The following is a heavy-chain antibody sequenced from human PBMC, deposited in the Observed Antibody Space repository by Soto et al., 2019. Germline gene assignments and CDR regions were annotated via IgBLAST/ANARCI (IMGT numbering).Heavy chain of an antibody. Sequence: GESLKISCAASGFTFSSYAMSWVRQAPGKGLEWVSAISGSGGSTYYADSVKGRFTISRDNSKNTLYLQMNSLRAEDTAVYYCAKDSMATVTTLTPQSYWGQGTLVTVSS. V-gene: IGHV3-23*01. D-gene: IGHD4-17*01. CDR1: GFTFSSYA. CDR2: ISGSGGST. J-gene: IGHJ4*02. CDR3: AKDSMATVTTLTPQSY.